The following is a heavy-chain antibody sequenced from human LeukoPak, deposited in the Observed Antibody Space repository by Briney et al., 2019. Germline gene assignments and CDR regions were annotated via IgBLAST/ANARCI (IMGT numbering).Heavy chain of an antibody. D-gene: IGHD5-24*01. CDR3: ASAQAVGEMATIAAFWY. J-gene: IGHJ4*02. CDR1: GYTFTAYY. CDR2: INPNSGGT. V-gene: IGHV1-2*02. Sequence: ASVNVSCNPSGYTFTAYYMHWVRQSPGHRVEWMGWINPNSGGTNYAQKFQGRVTMTSDTSISTAYMELSRLRSDDTAVYYCASAQAVGEMATIAAFWYWGQGTLVTVSS.